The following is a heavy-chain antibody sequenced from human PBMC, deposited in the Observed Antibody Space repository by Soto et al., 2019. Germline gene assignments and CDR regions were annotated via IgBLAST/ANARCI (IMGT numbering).Heavy chain of an antibody. V-gene: IGHV3-30*18. CDR2: ISYDGSNK. Sequence: GWSLRLSCASAGFTFSSYCMHWVRQAPGKGLEWVAVISYDGSNKYYADSVKGRFTISRDNSKNTLYLQMNSLRAEDTAVYYCAKDLWFGELSLGAFDIWGQGTMVTVSS. D-gene: IGHD3-10*01. J-gene: IGHJ3*02. CDR3: AKDLWFGELSLGAFDI. CDR1: GFTFSSYC.